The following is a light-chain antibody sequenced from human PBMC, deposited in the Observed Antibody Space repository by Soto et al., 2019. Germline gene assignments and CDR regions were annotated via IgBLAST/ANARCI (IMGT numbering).Light chain of an antibody. CDR1: SSNIGAGYD. J-gene: IGLJ2*01. Sequence: QAVVTQPPSVSGAPGQRGTISCTGRSSNIGAGYDVHWYQQLPGTAPKLLIYGNSNRPSGVPDRFSGSKSGTSASLAITGLQAEDEADYYCQSYDSSLSVVFGGGTKLTVL. CDR2: GNS. CDR3: QSYDSSLSVV. V-gene: IGLV1-40*01.